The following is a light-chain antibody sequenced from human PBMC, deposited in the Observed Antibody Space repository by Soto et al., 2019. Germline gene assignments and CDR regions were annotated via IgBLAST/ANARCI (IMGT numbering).Light chain of an antibody. J-gene: IGKJ1*01. CDR1: QSVSSSY. V-gene: IGKV3-20*01. CDR2: GAS. Sequence: EIVLTQSPGTLSLSPGERATLSCRASQSVSSSYLAWYQQKPGQAPRLLIYGASSRATGIPDRFSGSGSGTDFTLTISRLEPEDFAVYDCQQYGSSPDTFGQGTKVEIK. CDR3: QQYGSSPDT.